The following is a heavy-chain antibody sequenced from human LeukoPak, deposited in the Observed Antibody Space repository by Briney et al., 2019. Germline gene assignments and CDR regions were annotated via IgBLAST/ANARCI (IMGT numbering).Heavy chain of an antibody. D-gene: IGHD2-15*01. J-gene: IGHJ6*02. Sequence: SVKVSCKASGGTFSSYAISWVRQAPGQGLEWMGRIIPILGIASYAQKFQGRVTITADKSTSTAYMELSSLRSEDTAVYYCARDLSADIVVVVAENYYYGMDVWGQGTTVTVSS. CDR2: IIPILGIA. CDR1: GGTFSSYA. CDR3: ARDLSADIVVVVAENYYYGMDV. V-gene: IGHV1-69*04.